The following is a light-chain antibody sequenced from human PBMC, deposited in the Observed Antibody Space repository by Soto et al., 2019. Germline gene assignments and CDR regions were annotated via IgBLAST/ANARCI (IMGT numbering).Light chain of an antibody. CDR2: GAS. CDR3: QQYGSSLTWT. Sequence: EIVLTQSPGTLSLSPGERATLYCRASQSVSSSYLAWYQQKPGQAPRLLIYGASSRATGIPDRFSGSGSGTDFTLTISRLEPEDFAVYYCQQYGSSLTWTFGQGTKVEIK. J-gene: IGKJ1*01. CDR1: QSVSSSY. V-gene: IGKV3-20*01.